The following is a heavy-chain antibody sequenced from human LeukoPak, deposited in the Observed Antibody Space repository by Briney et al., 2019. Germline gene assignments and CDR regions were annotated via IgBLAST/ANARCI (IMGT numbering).Heavy chain of an antibody. J-gene: IGHJ4*02. CDR3: ATDSRSCRY. CDR2: ISSSSSTI. V-gene: IGHV3-48*04. Sequence: GGSLRLSCAASGFTFSSYSMNWVRQAPGKGLEWVSYISSSSSTIYYADSVKGRFTISRDNAKNSLFLQMNSLRAEDTAMYYCATDSRSCRYWGQGTLVTVSS. CDR1: GFTFSSYS.